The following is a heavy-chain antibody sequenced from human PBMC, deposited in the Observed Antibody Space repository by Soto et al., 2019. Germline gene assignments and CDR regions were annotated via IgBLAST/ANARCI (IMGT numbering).Heavy chain of an antibody. CDR2: ISSSSSTI. CDR1: GFTFSSYS. CDR3: ARGRGTYCSGGSCYSPDAFDI. V-gene: IGHV3-48*01. Sequence: GGSLRLSCAASGFTFSSYSMNWVRQAPGKGLEWVSYISSSSSTIYYADSVKGRFTISRDNAKNSLYLQMNSLRAEDTAVYYCARGRGTYCSGGSCYSPDAFDIWGQGTMVTVSS. J-gene: IGHJ3*02. D-gene: IGHD2-15*01.